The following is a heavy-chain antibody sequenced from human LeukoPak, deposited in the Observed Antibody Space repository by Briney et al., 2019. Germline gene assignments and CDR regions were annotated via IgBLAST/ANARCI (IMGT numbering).Heavy chain of an antibody. CDR2: IYYSGST. J-gene: IGHJ4*02. CDR1: GGSISSSSYY. V-gene: IGHV4-39*01. D-gene: IGHD5-12*01. Sequence: PSGTLSLTCTVSGGSISSSSYYWGWIRQPPGKGLEWIGSIYYSGSTYYNPSLKSRVTISVDTSKNQFSLKLSSVTAADTAVYYCARLARGLIDYWGQGTLVTVSS. CDR3: ARLARGLIDY.